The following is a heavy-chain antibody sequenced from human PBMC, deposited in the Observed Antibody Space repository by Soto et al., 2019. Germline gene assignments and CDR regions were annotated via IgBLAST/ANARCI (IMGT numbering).Heavy chain of an antibody. CDR1: GGSISSYY. CDR3: ARDWLLWFGELTYYYYGMDV. J-gene: IGHJ6*02. CDR2: IYYSGST. V-gene: IGHV4-59*01. D-gene: IGHD3-10*01. Sequence: PSETLSLTCTVSGGSISSYYWSWIRQPPGKGLEWIGYIYYSGSTNYSPSLKSRVTISVDTSKNQFSLKLSSVTAADTAVYYCARDWLLWFGELTYYYYGMDVWGQGTTVT.